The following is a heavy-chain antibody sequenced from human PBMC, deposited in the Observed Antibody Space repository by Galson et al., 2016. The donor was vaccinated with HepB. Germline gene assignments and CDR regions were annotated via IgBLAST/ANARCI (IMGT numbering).Heavy chain of an antibody. D-gene: IGHD5-24*01. CDR2: ISYDGKNE. CDR3: AKGRWDFYS. Sequence: SLRLSCAASGFTFSTYGMHWVRQAPGKGLEWVALISYDGKNESYADSVKGRVTISRDTSKNTQYLQMHSLRGEDTAVYYCAKGRWDFYSWGQGTLVTVYS. CDR1: GFTFSTYG. V-gene: IGHV3-30*18. J-gene: IGHJ4*02.